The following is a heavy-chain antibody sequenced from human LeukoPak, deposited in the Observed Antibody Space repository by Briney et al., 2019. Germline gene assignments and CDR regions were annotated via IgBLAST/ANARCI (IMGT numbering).Heavy chain of an antibody. J-gene: IGHJ4*02. Sequence: SETLSLTCTASGGSVSSGSYYWSWIRQPPGKGLEWIGYIYYSGSTNYNPSLKSRVTISVDTSKNQFSLKLSFVTAADTAVYYCARGGYSSSSWGQGTLVTVSS. CDR1: GGSVSSGSYY. D-gene: IGHD6-6*01. CDR2: IYYSGST. CDR3: ARGGYSSSS. V-gene: IGHV4-61*01.